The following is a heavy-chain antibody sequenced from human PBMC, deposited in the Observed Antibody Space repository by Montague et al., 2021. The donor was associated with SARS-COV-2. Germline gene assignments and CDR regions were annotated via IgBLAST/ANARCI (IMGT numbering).Heavy chain of an antibody. J-gene: IGHJ5*01. V-gene: IGHV4-61*01. CDR3: ARHARGEGYTSWFDS. CDR1: GDSVSRGSSY. D-gene: IGHD5-24*01. Sequence: SETLSLTCTVSGDSVSRGSSYWNWIRQPPGKGLEWIGYIYYTGSRKYNSSLKSRLTISVDTSKNQFSLKLSSVTAADTAVYYCARHARGEGYTSWFDSWGQGTLVTVSS. CDR2: IYYTGSR.